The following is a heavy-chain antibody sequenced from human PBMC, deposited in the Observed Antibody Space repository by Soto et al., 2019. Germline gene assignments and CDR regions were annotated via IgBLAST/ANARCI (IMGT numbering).Heavy chain of an antibody. D-gene: IGHD1-1*01. CDR2: IYYSGST. V-gene: IGHV4-59*07. Sequence: DTLSLTCTVSCGSNSSYYWSWIRQPPGKGLEWIGYIYYSGSTNYNPSLKSRVTISVDTSKNQFSLKLSSVTAADTAVYYCARSLSSWNVVNYYGMDVWGQGTTVTVSS. J-gene: IGHJ6*02. CDR1: CGSNSSYY. CDR3: ARSLSSWNVVNYYGMDV.